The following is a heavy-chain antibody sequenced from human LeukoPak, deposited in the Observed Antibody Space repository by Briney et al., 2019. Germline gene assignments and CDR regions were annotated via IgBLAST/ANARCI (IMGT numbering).Heavy chain of an antibody. CDR2: IWYDGSNK. CDR1: GFTFSTYA. CDR3: AREPAYYYDSGHSDY. V-gene: IGHV3-33*08. Sequence: GGSLRLSCAASGFTFSTYAMYWVRQAPGKGLEWVAVIWYDGSNKYYADSVKGRFTISRDNSKNTLYLQMNSLRAEDTAVYYCAREPAYYYDSGHSDYWGQGTLVTVSS. D-gene: IGHD3-22*01. J-gene: IGHJ4*02.